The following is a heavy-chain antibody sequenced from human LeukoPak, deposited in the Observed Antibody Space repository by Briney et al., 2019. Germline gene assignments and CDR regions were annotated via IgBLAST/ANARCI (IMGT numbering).Heavy chain of an antibody. CDR3: ARRGDLYKSLYYFDY. CDR1: GGTFSSYA. V-gene: IGHV1-69*06. D-gene: IGHD2-21*01. J-gene: IGHJ4*02. CDR2: IIPIFGTA. Sequence: GASVKVSCKASGGTFSSYAISWVRQAPGQGLEWMGGIIPIFGTANYAQKFQGRVTITADKSTSTAYMELSSLRSEDTAVYYCARRGDLYKSLYYFDYWGQGTLVTVSS.